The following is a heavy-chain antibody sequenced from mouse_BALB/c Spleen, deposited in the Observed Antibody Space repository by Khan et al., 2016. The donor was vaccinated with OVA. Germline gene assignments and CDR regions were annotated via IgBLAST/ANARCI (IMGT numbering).Heavy chain of an antibody. J-gene: IGHJ3*01. CDR1: GFSLTSYG. V-gene: IGHV2-2*02. D-gene: IGHD2-4*01. CDR2: IWSVGST. CDR3: ARNYDYDEGLAY. Sequence: QVQLKQSGPGLVQPSQSLSITCTVSGFSLTSYGVHWVRQSPGKGLEWLGVIWSVGSTDYNAAFISRLNISKGNSKSQAFFKMNSLQANDTAIYYCARNYDYDEGLAYWGQGTLVTVSA.